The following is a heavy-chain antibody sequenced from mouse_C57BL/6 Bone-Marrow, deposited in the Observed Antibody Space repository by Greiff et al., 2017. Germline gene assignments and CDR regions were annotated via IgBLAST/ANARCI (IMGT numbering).Heavy chain of an antibody. CDR2: IYPGSGNT. J-gene: IGHJ1*03. CDR3: ARRADGYYGYFDV. Sequence: QVQLQQSGAELVRPGASVKLSCKASGYTFTDYYINWVKQRPGQGLEWIARIYPGSGNTYYNEKFKGKATLTAEKSSSTAYMQLSSLTSEDSAVYFCARRADGYYGYFDVWGTGTTVTVSS. V-gene: IGHV1-76*01. D-gene: IGHD2-3*01. CDR1: GYTFTDYY.